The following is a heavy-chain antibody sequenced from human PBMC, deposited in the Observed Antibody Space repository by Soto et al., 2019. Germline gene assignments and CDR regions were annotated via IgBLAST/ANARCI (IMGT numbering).Heavy chain of an antibody. CDR3: ARGVIH. V-gene: IGHV4-31*01. CDR1: GGSISSGGYY. J-gene: IGHJ4*02. CDR2: IYYSGST. Sequence: QVQLQESGPGLVKPSQTLSLTCTVSGGSISSGGYYWSWIRQHPGKGLEWIGYIYYSGSTSYNPXLXTXXTRSVDTSKNQFSLKLSSVTAADTAVYYCARGVIHWGQGTLVTVSS. D-gene: IGHD3-16*02.